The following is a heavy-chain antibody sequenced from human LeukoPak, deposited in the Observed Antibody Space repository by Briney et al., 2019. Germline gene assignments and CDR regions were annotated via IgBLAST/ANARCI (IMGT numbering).Heavy chain of an antibody. Sequence: PGGSLRLSCAASGFTFSSYAMHWVRQAPGKGLEWVAVISYDGSNKYYADSVKGRFTISRDNSKNTLYLQMNSLRAEDTAVYYCARSREGAVAGISIPPPYYFDYWGQGTLVTVSS. CDR2: ISYDGSNK. V-gene: IGHV3-30-3*01. D-gene: IGHD6-19*01. J-gene: IGHJ4*02. CDR1: GFTFSSYA. CDR3: ARSREGAVAGISIPPPYYFDY.